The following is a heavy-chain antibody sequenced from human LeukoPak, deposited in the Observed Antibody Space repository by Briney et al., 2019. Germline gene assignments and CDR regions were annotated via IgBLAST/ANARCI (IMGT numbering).Heavy chain of an antibody. D-gene: IGHD3-16*01. CDR1: GGSISSSSYY. CDR2: IYYSGST. CDR3: ARRRRYDYVWGSHDY. Sequence: SETLSLTCTVSGGSISSSSYYWGWLRQPPGTGLEWIGRIYYSGSTYYNPSLKSRVTISVDTSKNQFSLKLSSVTAADTAVYYCARRRRYDYVWGSHDYWGQGTLVTVSS. J-gene: IGHJ4*02. V-gene: IGHV4-39*01.